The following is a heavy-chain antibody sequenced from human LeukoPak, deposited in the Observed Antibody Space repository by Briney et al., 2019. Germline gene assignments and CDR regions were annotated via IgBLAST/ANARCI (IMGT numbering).Heavy chain of an antibody. J-gene: IGHJ4*02. CDR2: ISSNGGST. CDR3: ARDSGDGDYCFDY. D-gene: IGHD4-17*01. CDR1: GFTFSSYA. Sequence: GGSLRLSCAASGFTFSSYAMHWVRQAPGKGLEYVSAISSNGGSTYYANSVKGRFTISRDNSKNTLYLQMGSLRAEDMAVYYCARDSGDGDYCFDYWGQGTLVTVSS. V-gene: IGHV3-64*01.